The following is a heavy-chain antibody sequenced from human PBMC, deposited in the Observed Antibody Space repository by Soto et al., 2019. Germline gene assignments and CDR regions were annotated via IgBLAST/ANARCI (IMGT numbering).Heavy chain of an antibody. J-gene: IGHJ3*02. V-gene: IGHV1-18*01. CDR3: ARDRDTAMVYDAFDI. CDR2: ISAYNGNT. CDR1: GDTFTSYG. Sequence: GASVKVSCKACGDTFTSYGISWVRQAPGQGLEWMGWISAYNGNTNYAQKLQGRVTMTTDTSTSTAYMELRSLRSDDTAVYYCARDRDTAMVYDAFDIWGQGTMVTVSS. D-gene: IGHD5-18*01.